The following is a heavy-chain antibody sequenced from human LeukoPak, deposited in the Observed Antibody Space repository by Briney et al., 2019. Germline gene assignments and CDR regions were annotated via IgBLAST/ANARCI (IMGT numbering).Heavy chain of an antibody. J-gene: IGHJ2*01. CDR2: IYPGDSDA. CDR1: GYSFSTYW. CDR3: ARQLMNQYWYFDL. V-gene: IGHV5-51*01. Sequence: PGESLKISCKGSGYSFSTYWIGWVRQMPGKGLEWMGIIYPGDSDARYSPSFQGQVTVSADKSISTAYLQWSSLKASDTAMYYCARQLMNQYWYFDLWGRGTLVTVSS. D-gene: IGHD2-8*01.